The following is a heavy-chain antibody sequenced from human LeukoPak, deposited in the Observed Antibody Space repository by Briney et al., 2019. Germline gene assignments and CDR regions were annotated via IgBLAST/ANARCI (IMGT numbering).Heavy chain of an antibody. D-gene: IGHD5-24*01. CDR3: AKGGGYLYYFDY. J-gene: IGHJ4*02. V-gene: IGHV3-30-3*01. Sequence: PGGSLRLSCAASGFTFSSYAMHWVRQAPGKGLEWVAVISYDGSNKYYADSVKGRFTISRDNAKNSLYLQMNSLRAEDTALYYCAKGGGYLYYFDYWGQGTLVTVSS. CDR2: ISYDGSNK. CDR1: GFTFSSYA.